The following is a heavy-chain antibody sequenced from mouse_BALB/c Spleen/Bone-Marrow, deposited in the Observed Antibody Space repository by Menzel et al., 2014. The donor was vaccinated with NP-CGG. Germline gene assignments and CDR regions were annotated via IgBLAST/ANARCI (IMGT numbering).Heavy chain of an antibody. J-gene: IGHJ4*01. CDR3: ARGGDYFSLDY. CDR1: GYAFTDRW. Sequence: QVQLQQSGTELVMPGASVKMSCKASGYAFTDRWIHWVKQRPGQGLEWIGAIDTSDSYTNYNQKFKGKATLTVDESSSTPYIHLSSLTSEHSAVYFCARGGDYFSLDYWGQRTTLTVSS. V-gene: IGHV1-69*01. D-gene: IGHD1-1*01. CDR2: IDTSDSYT.